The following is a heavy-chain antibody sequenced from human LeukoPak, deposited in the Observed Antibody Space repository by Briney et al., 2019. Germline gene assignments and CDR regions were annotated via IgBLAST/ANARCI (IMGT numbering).Heavy chain of an antibody. CDR3: AKERVTTIFGVIINAFDV. CDR1: GFTFNNYG. CDR2: IRYDSSHE. V-gene: IGHV3-30*02. D-gene: IGHD3-3*01. J-gene: IGHJ3*01. Sequence: PGGSLRLSCAASGFTFNNYGVYWVRQAPGKGLEWVAFIRYDSSHEYYADSVKGRFTISRDNSKNTVYLQMNSLRDEDTAVYYCAKERVTTIFGVIINAFDVWGQGTVVTVSS.